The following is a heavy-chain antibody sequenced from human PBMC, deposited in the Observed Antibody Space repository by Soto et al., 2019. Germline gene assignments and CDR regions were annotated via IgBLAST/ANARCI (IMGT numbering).Heavy chain of an antibody. Sequence: VQLVESGGGVVQPGRSLRLSCAASGFTFSDYAMHWVRQAPGKGLEWVAVVSHDGRNTHYADSVKGRFTISRDSSTHTVSLEMTSLRAEDTAVYYCAKGGRQWLVTSGFNYWGQGALVTVSS. CDR2: VSHDGRNT. V-gene: IGHV3-30*18. J-gene: IGHJ4*02. CDR3: AKGGRQWLVTSGFNY. CDR1: GFTFSDYA. D-gene: IGHD6-19*01.